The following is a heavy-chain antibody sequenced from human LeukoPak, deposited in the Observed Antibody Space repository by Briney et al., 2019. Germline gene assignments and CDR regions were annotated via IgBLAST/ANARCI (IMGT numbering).Heavy chain of an antibody. J-gene: IGHJ4*02. D-gene: IGHD3-22*01. CDR2: IYPGGSDT. V-gene: IGHV5-51*04. CDR1: GYSFTSYW. CDR3: ARGPNYYDSSGYYSGDY. Sequence: GESLKISCKGSGYSFTSYWIGWVRQMPGKGLEWMGIIYPGGSDTRYSPSFQGQVTISADKPISTAYLQWSSLKASDTAMYYCARGPNYYDSSGYYSGDYWGQGTLVTVSS.